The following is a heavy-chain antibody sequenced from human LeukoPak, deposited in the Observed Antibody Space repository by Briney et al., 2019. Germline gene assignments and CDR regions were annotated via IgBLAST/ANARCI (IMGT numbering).Heavy chain of an antibody. CDR2: LSASGGLT. D-gene: IGHD6-19*01. V-gene: IGHV3-23*01. CDR1: GFTFSSYA. J-gene: IGHJ4*02. Sequence: GGSLRLSCAASGFTFSSYAMSWVRQAPGKGLEWVSGLSASGGLTYYADSVKGRFTISRDNSKNTLYLQMNSLRAEDTAVYYCARRSGIAVAGAFDYWGQGTLVTVSS. CDR3: ARRSGIAVAGAFDY.